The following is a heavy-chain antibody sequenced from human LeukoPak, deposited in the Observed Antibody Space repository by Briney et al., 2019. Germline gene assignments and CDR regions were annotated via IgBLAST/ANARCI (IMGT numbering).Heavy chain of an antibody. CDR3: ARGPYYYGSGSYLHYFDY. CDR2: INHSGSA. Sequence: SETLSLTCAVSGGSFSGYYWTWIRQPPGKGLEWIGEINHSGSANYNPSLKSRVTISLDTSKNQFSLKLSSVTAADTAVYYCARGPYYYGSGSYLHYFDYWGQGTLVTVSS. V-gene: IGHV4-34*01. CDR1: GGSFSGYY. D-gene: IGHD3-10*01. J-gene: IGHJ4*02.